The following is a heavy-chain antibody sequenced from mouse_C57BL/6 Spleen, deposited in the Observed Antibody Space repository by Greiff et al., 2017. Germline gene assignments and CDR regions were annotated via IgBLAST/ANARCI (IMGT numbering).Heavy chain of an antibody. CDR2: INPGSGGT. CDR3: ARRSTVVAPFMDY. Sequence: QVQLQQSGAELVRPGTSVKVSCKASGYAFTNYLIEWVKQRPGQGLEWIGVINPGSGGTNYNEKFKGKAILTADKSSSTAYMQLSSLTSEDSAVYFCARRSTVVAPFMDYWGQGTSVTVSS. D-gene: IGHD1-1*01. V-gene: IGHV1-54*01. J-gene: IGHJ4*01. CDR1: GYAFTNYL.